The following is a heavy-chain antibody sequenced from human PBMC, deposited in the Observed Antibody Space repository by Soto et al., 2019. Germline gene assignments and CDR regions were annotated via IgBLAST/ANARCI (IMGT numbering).Heavy chain of an antibody. D-gene: IGHD2-2*01. Sequence: QMQLVQSGAEVKKPGASVKVSCKASGYTFTSYYIHWVRQAPGQGPEWMGIVNPSGGSTTYAQKFQARVTMTRDTSTSTVYMELSSLRSEDTAVYYCARGHCSGTNCKYYYYYGMDVWGQGTPVTVSS. CDR1: GYTFTSYY. CDR3: ARGHCSGTNCKYYYYYGMDV. V-gene: IGHV1-46*01. CDR2: VNPSGGST. J-gene: IGHJ6*02.